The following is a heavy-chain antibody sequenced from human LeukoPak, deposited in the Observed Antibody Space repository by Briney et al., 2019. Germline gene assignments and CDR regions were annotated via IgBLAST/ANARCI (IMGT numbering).Heavy chain of an antibody. CDR3: ARPYSSSTSCYDTSHWFDP. Sequence: ASVKVSCKASGGTFSSYAISWVRQAPGQGLEWMGGIIPIFGTANYAQKFQGRVTITTDESTSTAYMELSSLRSEDTAVYYCARPYSSSTSCYDTSHWFDPWGQGTLVTVSS. J-gene: IGHJ5*02. CDR1: GGTFSSYA. V-gene: IGHV1-69*05. CDR2: IIPIFGTA. D-gene: IGHD2-2*01.